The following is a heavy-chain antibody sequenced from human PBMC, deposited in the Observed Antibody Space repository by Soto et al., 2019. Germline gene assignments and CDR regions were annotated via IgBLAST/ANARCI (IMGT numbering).Heavy chain of an antibody. Sequence: QVQLQQWGAGLLKPSETLSLTCAVYGGSFSGYYWSWIRQPPGKGLEWIGEINHSGSTNYNPSLKSRVTISVDTSKNQFALTLSSVTAADKAVYYCARGPPVNQLRWSTYKYWGQGTLVTVSS. D-gene: IGHD2-2*01. CDR3: ARGPPVNQLRWSTYKY. V-gene: IGHV4-34*01. CDR1: GGSFSGYY. J-gene: IGHJ4*02. CDR2: INHSGST.